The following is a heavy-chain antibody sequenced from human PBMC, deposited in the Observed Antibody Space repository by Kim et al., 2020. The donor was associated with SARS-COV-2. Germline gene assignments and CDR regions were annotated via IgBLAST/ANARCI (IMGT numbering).Heavy chain of an antibody. J-gene: IGHJ3*02. CDR3: ARDLATSNDALDI. Sequence: YYNPSLESRISISIDTSKNHFSLKMSSVTAADTAVYFCARDLATSNDALDIWGQGTMVTVSS. D-gene: IGHD1-26*01. V-gene: IGHV4-31*02.